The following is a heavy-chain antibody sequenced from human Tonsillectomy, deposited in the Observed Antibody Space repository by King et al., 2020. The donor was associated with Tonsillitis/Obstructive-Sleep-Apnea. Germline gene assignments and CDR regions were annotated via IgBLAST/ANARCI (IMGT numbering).Heavy chain of an antibody. CDR1: GGSISSGGYY. Sequence: LQLQESGPGLVKPSQTLSLTCTVSGGSISSGGYYWSWIRQHPGKGLEWIGYIYYSGSTYFNPSLKSRVTISVDTSKNQFSLKLSSVTAADTAVYYCANIAARRTFDYWGQGTLVTVSS. V-gene: IGHV4-31*03. CDR2: IYYSGST. D-gene: IGHD6-6*01. CDR3: ANIAARRTFDY. J-gene: IGHJ4*02.